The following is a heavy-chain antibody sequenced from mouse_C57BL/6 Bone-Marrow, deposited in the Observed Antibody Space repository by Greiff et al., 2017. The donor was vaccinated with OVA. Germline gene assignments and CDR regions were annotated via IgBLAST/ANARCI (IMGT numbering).Heavy chain of an antibody. CDR1: GFTFSDFY. CDR3: ERRDAMDY. Sequence: EVKLMESGGGLVQPGGSLKFSCAASGFTFSDFYMYWIRQTPEKRLEWVAFISNGGGSTYYPATVEGRFTISRDNAENTLYLQMIRLKSEDTAMYYWERRDAMDYWGQGTSVTVSA. J-gene: IGHJ4*01. V-gene: IGHV5-12*01. CDR2: ISNGGGST.